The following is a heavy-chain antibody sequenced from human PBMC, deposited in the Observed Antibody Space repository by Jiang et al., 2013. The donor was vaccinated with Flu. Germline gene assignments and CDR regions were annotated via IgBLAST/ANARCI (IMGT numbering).Heavy chain of an antibody. V-gene: IGHV3-15*01. Sequence: AASGFTFSNAWMSWVRQAPGKGLEWIGRIKSSGDGGTIDYAAPVKGRFTISRDDSKNTLYLQMNSLKTEDTAVYYCNSRDYFDTNGYYYDVQLWGQGTLVTVSS. CDR2: IKSSGDGGTI. D-gene: IGHD3-22*01. J-gene: IGHJ1*01. CDR3: NSRDYFDTNGYYYDVQL. CDR1: GFTFSNAW.